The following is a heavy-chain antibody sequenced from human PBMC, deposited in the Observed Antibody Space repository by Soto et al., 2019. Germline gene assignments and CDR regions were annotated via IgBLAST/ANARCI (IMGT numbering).Heavy chain of an antibody. Sequence: SVKVSCKASGGTFSSYAISWVRQAPGQGLEWMGGIIPIFGTANYAQKFQGRVTITADESTSTAYMELSSLRSEDTAVYYCASPGVVGATSPPSFWGQGTLVTVSS. D-gene: IGHD1-26*01. CDR3: ASPGVVGATSPPSF. CDR2: IIPIFGTA. V-gene: IGHV1-69*13. CDR1: GGTFSSYA. J-gene: IGHJ4*02.